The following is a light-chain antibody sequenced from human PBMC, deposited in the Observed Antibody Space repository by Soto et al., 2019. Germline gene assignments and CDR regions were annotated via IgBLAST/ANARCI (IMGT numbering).Light chain of an antibody. J-gene: IGKJ1*01. CDR3: QQRSNWPWT. CDR2: DAS. V-gene: IGKV3-11*01. Sequence: EIVLTQSPATLSLSPGERATLSCRASQSVRSNLAWYQQKPGQAPRLLIYDASNRATGIPGRFSGSGSGTDFTLTITNLEPEDFAVYYCQQRSNWPWTFGKGAKVEIK. CDR1: QSVRSN.